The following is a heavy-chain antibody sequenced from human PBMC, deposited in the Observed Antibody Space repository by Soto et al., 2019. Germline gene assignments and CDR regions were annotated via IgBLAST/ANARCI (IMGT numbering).Heavy chain of an antibody. D-gene: IGHD3-10*01. CDR3: ARWFGEFEYYYGMDV. CDR2: IYYSGTT. J-gene: IGHJ6*02. CDR1: GGSIDSDGSY. V-gene: IGHV4-31*03. Sequence: SETLSLTCTVSGGSIDSDGSYWSWIRQSPGEGLEWLGYIYYSGTTYYNPSLKSRVTISLDTSKNQFSLKLSSVTAADTAMYYCARWFGEFEYYYGMDVWGQGTTVTVSS.